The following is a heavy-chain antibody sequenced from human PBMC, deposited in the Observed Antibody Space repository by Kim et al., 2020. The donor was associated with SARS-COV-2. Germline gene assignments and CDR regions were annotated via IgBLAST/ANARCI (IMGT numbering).Heavy chain of an antibody. Sequence: STYYNPALQSRVTISVDASKNQFSLKLSSGTAADTAVYYCARGPADGFDYWGQGTLVTVSS. CDR2: ST. CDR3: ARGPADGFDY. V-gene: IGHV4-31*02. J-gene: IGHJ4*02.